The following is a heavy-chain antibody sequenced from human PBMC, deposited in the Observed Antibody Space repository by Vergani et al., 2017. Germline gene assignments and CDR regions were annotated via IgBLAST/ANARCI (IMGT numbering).Heavy chain of an antibody. CDR1: GFTFSSYW. CDR2: ISYDGSNK. Sequence: VQLVESGGGLVKPGGSLRLSCAASGFTFSSYWMHWVRQAPGKGLVWVAVISYDGSNKYYADSVKGRFTISRDNSKNTLYLQMNSLRAEDTAVYYCAKSQFPRYSGSYDYWGQGTLVTVSS. CDR3: AKSQFPRYSGSYDY. V-gene: IGHV3-30*18. D-gene: IGHD1-26*01. J-gene: IGHJ4*02.